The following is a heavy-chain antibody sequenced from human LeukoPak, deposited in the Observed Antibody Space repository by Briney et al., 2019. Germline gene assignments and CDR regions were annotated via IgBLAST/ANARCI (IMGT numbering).Heavy chain of an antibody. CDR2: ISYDGSNK. CDR1: GFTFSSYA. V-gene: IGHV3-30-3*01. D-gene: IGHD3-22*01. J-gene: IGHJ3*02. CDR3: ARGIVGDAFDI. Sequence: GRSLRLSCAASGFTFSSYAMHWVRQAPGKGLGWVAVISYDGSNKYYADSVKGRFTISRDNSKNTLYLQMNSLRAEDTAVYYCARGIVGDAFDIWGQGTTVTVSS.